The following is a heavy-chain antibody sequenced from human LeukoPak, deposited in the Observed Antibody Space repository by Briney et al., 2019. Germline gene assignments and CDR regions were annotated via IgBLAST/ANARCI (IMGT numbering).Heavy chain of an antibody. D-gene: IGHD5-18*01. V-gene: IGHV4-59*12. J-gene: IGHJ3*02. CDR1: GGSISSYY. CDR2: IYYSGST. Sequence: SETLSLTCTVSGGSISSYYWSWIRQPPGNGLEWIGYIYYSGSTNYNPSLKSRVTISVDTSKNQFSLELSSMTAADTAVYYCARNPGSFSYGYAAFDIWGQGAMVAVSS. CDR3: ARNPGSFSYGYAAFDI.